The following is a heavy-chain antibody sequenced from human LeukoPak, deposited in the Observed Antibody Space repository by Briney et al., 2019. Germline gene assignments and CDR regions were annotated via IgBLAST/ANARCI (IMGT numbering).Heavy chain of an antibody. D-gene: IGHD2/OR15-2a*01. J-gene: IGHJ4*02. V-gene: IGHV3-33*01. CDR2: IWYDGSNK. Sequence: GRSLRLSCAASGFTFGSYGMHWVRQAPGKGLEWVAVIWYDGSNKYYADSVKGRFTISRDNSKNTLYLQMNSLRAEDTAVYYCARDAFIWAYFDYWGQGTLVTVSS. CDR3: ARDAFIWAYFDY. CDR1: GFTFGSYG.